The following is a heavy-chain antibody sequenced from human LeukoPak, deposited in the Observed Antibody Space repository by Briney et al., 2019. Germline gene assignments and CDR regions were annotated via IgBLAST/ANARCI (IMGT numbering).Heavy chain of an antibody. CDR2: ISGSGGST. Sequence: GGSLRLXCAASGFTCSSYAMSWVRQAPGKGLEWFSAISGSGGSTYYADSVKGRFTISRDNSKNTLYLQMNSLRAEDTAVYYCASTRTGDYDFWSGYFDDYWGQGTLVTVSS. J-gene: IGHJ4*02. CDR1: GFTCSSYA. CDR3: ASTRTGDYDFWSGYFDDY. V-gene: IGHV3-23*01. D-gene: IGHD3-3*01.